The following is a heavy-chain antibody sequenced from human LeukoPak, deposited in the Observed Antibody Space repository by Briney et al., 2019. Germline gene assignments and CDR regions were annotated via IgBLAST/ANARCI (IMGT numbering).Heavy chain of an antibody. CDR3: ARGDGYNFFDY. CDR2: FYVGGAT. J-gene: IGHJ4*02. Sequence: GGSLRLSCAVSGFSVTNNYMSWVRQAPGKGLERVSVFYVGGATYYADSVKGRSTISRDNSENTLYLQMKSLRAEDTAVYYCARGDGYNFFDYWGQGTLVTVSS. D-gene: IGHD5-24*01. V-gene: IGHV3-53*01. CDR1: GFSVTNNY.